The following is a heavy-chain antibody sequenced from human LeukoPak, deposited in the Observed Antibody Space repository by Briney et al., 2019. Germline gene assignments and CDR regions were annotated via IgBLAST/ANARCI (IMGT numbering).Heavy chain of an antibody. Sequence: ASVKVSCKASGGTFSSYAISWVRQAPGQGLEWMGGIIPIFGTANYAQKFQGRVTITADEPTSTAYIELSSLRSEDTAVYYCARAYYDSSGYYFGPAFDYWGQGTLVTVSS. CDR2: IIPIFGTA. V-gene: IGHV1-69*13. J-gene: IGHJ4*02. CDR3: ARAYYDSSGYYFGPAFDY. CDR1: GGTFSSYA. D-gene: IGHD3-22*01.